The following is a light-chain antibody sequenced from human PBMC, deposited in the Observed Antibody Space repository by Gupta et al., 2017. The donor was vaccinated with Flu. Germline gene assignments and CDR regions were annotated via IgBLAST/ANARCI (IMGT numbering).Light chain of an antibody. Sequence: THGEPASISCRSSQSLLHSNGYNYLDWYLQKPGQSPQLLIYLGSNRASGVPDRFSGSGSGTDFTLKISRVEAEDVGVYYCMQALQTPLFTFGPGTKVDIK. CDR1: QSLLHSNGYNY. V-gene: IGKV2-28*01. J-gene: IGKJ3*01. CDR3: MQALQTPLFT. CDR2: LGS.